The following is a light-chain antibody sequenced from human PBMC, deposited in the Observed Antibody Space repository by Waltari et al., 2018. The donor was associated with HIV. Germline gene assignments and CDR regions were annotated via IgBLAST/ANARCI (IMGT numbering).Light chain of an antibody. CDR2: YDS. J-gene: IGLJ1*01. V-gene: IGLV3-21*04. Sequence: SYVLTQPPSVSVAPGKTARITCGGNHIGGKSVHWYQQKPGQAPVLVIYYDSDRPSGIPERFSGSNSGNTATLTISRVEAGDEADYYCQVWDSSSDHYVFGTGTKVTVL. CDR3: QVWDSSSDHYV. CDR1: HIGGKS.